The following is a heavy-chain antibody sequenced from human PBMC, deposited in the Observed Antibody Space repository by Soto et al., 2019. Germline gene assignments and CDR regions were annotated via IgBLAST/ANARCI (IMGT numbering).Heavy chain of an antibody. J-gene: IGHJ6*02. D-gene: IGHD2-2*01. Sequence: SETLFLTCTVSGGSISSYYWSWIRQPPGKGLEWIGYIYYSGSTNYNPSLKSRVTISVDTSKNQFSLKLSSVTAADTAVYYCATGEGYCSSTSCYHLSYYGMDVWGQGTTVTVSS. CDR3: ATGEGYCSSTSCYHLSYYGMDV. V-gene: IGHV4-59*01. CDR1: GGSISSYY. CDR2: IYYSGST.